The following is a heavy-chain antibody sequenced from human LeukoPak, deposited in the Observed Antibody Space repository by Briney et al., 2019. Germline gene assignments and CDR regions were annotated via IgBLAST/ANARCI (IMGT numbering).Heavy chain of an antibody. CDR3: AREPLGFFDY. J-gene: IGHJ4*02. CDR2: ISSSSSYI. D-gene: IGHD7-27*01. CDR1: GFTFSSYS. Sequence: GGTLRLSCAASGFTFSSYSMNWVRQAPGKGLEWVSPISSSSSYIYYADSVKGRFTISRDNAKNSLYLQMNSLRAEDTAVYYCAREPLGFFDYWGQGTLVTVSS. V-gene: IGHV3-21*01.